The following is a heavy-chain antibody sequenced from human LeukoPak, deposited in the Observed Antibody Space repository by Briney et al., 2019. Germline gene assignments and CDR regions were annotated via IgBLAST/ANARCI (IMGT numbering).Heavy chain of an antibody. Sequence: PGGSLRLSCAASGFTFSSYAMSWVRQAPGKGLEWVSAISGSGGSTYYADSVKGRFTISRDNSKNTLYLQMNSLRAEDTAVYYCAKNKGEVWWLRLRGSYYFDYWGQGTLVTVSS. CDR1: GFTFSSYA. J-gene: IGHJ4*02. V-gene: IGHV3-23*01. CDR3: AKNKGEVWWLRLRGSYYFDY. CDR2: ISGSGGST. D-gene: IGHD5-12*01.